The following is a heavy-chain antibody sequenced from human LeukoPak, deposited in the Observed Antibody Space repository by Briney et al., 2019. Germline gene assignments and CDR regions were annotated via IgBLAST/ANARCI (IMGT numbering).Heavy chain of an antibody. CDR1: GHTFTNYY. CDR2: ISPSGDRT. J-gene: IGHJ5*01. V-gene: IGHV1-46*01. CDR3: VRGDGYNWFAY. Sequence: ASVKVSCKASGHTFTNYYMHWVRQAPGQGLEWMGMISPSGDRTTYAQRFQGRVTMTRDTSTSTLYMDLSSLRSDDTAVFYCVRGDGYNWFAYWGQGTLVTVSS. D-gene: IGHD5-24*01.